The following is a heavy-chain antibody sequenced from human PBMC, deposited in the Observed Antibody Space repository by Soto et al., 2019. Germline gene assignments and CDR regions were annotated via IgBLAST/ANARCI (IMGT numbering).Heavy chain of an antibody. D-gene: IGHD3-22*01. V-gene: IGHV1-69*01. CDR3: AIDGSGYRSRASPMDV. CDR1: GDTFSSYA. J-gene: IGHJ6*01. CDR2: IIPIFGTA. Sequence: QVQLVQSGAEVKKPGSSVKVSCKASGDTFSSYAIIWVRQAPGQGLEWMGGIIPIFGTANYAQKFQGRVTITADESTSTAFMELSSLSSEATAGYYGAIDGSGYRSRASPMDVWGQGTTVTVST.